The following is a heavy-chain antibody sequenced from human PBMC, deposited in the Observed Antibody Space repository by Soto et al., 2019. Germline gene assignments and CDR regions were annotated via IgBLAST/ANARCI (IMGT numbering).Heavy chain of an antibody. Sequence: XGSLRLSCAASGFTFSSYAMSWVRQAPGKGLDWVSAIMGSGGSTYYADSVKGRFTISRDNSKNTLYLQMNSLSAEDTAVYHCAKYYDSSGYYTPIDYWGQGTLVTVSS. D-gene: IGHD3-22*01. V-gene: IGHV3-23*01. CDR3: AKYYDSSGYYTPIDY. CDR1: GFTFSSYA. J-gene: IGHJ4*02. CDR2: IMGSGGST.